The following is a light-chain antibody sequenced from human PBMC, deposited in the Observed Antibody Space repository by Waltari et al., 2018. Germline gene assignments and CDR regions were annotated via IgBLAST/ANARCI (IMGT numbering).Light chain of an antibody. V-gene: IGLV6-57*03. CDR2: EDN. J-gene: IGLJ2*01. CDR3: QSFDSSHVV. CDR1: SADITTNY. Sequence: FMLTQPHSVSESPGQTVTISCSRSSADITTNYVQWYQPRPGSAPTKVSYEDNQRPSGVPDRFSGSIDSSSNSASLIISGLKAEDEADYYCQSFDSSHVVFGGGTKLTVL.